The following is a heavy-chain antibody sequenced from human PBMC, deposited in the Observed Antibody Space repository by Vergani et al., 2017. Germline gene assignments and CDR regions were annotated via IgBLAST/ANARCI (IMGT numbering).Heavy chain of an antibody. D-gene: IGHD1-7*01. J-gene: IGHJ5*02. CDR2: ISYDGNKK. CDR1: GFPFSDYG. Sequence: QVQLVESGGGEVQPGRSLRLSCSAAGFPFSDYGVHWVRQAPGKGLEWVSVISYDGNKKNYADSVKGRFTISRDNSKNTLYLEMNALRAEDTAVYYCARDGTSNNNWFDPWGQGTLVTVSS. CDR3: ARDGTSNNNWFDP. V-gene: IGHV3-30*03.